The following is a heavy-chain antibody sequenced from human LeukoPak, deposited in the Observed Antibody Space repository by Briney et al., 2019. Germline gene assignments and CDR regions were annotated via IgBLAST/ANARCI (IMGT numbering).Heavy chain of an antibody. CDR3: ARLKGYSSGWYPSYYFDY. D-gene: IGHD6-19*01. J-gene: IGHJ4*02. CDR2: VYSDGTT. CDR1: GGSIGSGSYY. Sequence: SETLSLTCTVSGGSIGSGSYYWSWIRQSAGEGLEWVGRVYSDGTTNYNPSLKSRVTISVDTSKNQFSLNLNSVTAADTAIYYCARLKGYSSGWYPSYYFDYWGQGTLVTVSS. V-gene: IGHV4-61*02.